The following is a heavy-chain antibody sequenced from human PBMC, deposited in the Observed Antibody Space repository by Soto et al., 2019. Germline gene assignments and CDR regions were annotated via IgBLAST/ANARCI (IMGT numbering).Heavy chain of an antibody. D-gene: IGHD2-2*02. CDR1: GGSISSYY. V-gene: IGHV4-59*01. Sequence: SETLSLTCTVSGGSISSYYWSWIRQPPGKGLEWIGYIYYSGSTNYNPSLKSRVTISVDTSKNQFSLKLSSVTAADTAVYYCARAEVVPAAILYYGMDVWGQGTTVPVSS. CDR3: ARAEVVPAAILYYGMDV. CDR2: IYYSGST. J-gene: IGHJ6*02.